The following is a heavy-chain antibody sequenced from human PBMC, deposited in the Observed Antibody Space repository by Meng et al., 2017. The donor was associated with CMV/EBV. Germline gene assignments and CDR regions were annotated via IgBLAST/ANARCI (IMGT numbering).Heavy chain of an antibody. Sequence: GESLKISCGSYGFTFSPFWMSWFRRAPGKGLEWVAHISPDGTLTYYVDSVRGRFTISRDNTENSIYLHMSTLRAEDTALYYCAREIGDFWSGLGGMDVWGQGTTVTVSS. CDR2: ISPDGTLT. CDR1: GFTFSPFW. D-gene: IGHD3-3*01. J-gene: IGHJ6*02. V-gene: IGHV3-7*03. CDR3: AREIGDFWSGLGGMDV.